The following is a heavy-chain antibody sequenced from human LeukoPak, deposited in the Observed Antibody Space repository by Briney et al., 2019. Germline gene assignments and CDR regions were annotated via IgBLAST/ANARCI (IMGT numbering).Heavy chain of an antibody. V-gene: IGHV1-2*02. CDR1: GYAFTGYY. CDR2: INPNSGGT. D-gene: IGHD3-22*01. Sequence: AASVKVSCKASGYAFTGYYMHWVRQAPGQGLEWMGWINPNSGGTNYAQKFQGRVTMTRDTSISTAYMELSRLRSDDTAVYYCARARRVVVITYGNWFDPWGQGTLVTVSS. CDR3: ARARRVVVITYGNWFDP. J-gene: IGHJ5*02.